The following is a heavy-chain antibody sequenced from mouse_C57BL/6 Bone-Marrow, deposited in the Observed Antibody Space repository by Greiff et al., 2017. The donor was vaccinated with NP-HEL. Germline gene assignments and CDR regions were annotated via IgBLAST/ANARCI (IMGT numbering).Heavy chain of an antibody. D-gene: IGHD1-1*01. Sequence: VQLQQSGPELVKPGASVKISCKASGYAFSSSWMNWVKQRPGKGLEWIGRIYPGDGDTNYNGKFKGKATLTADKSSSTAYMQLSSLTSEDSAVYFCARSGDYGSCAMDYWGQGTSVTVSS. CDR2: IYPGDGDT. CDR3: ARSGDYGSCAMDY. CDR1: GYAFSSSW. J-gene: IGHJ4*01. V-gene: IGHV1-82*01.